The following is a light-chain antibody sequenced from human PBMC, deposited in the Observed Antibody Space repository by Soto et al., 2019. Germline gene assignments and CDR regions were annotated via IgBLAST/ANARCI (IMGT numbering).Light chain of an antibody. CDR1: ISDIAAYNY. J-gene: IGLJ3*02. V-gene: IGLV2-14*01. Sequence: QSALTQPPSASGSPGQSITISCTGTISDIAAYNYVSWYQQHPGKAPKLMIYEVSNRPSGVSFRFSGSKSGNTASLTISGLQAEDEADYFCSSYTTSTTWLFGGGTKLTVL. CDR3: SSYTTSTTWL. CDR2: EVS.